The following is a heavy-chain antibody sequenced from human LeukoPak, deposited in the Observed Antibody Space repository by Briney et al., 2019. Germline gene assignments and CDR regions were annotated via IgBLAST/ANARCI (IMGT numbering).Heavy chain of an antibody. CDR3: ARDRREYIAAAGPPDFDY. V-gene: IGHV1-18*01. CDR1: GYTFTIYG. D-gene: IGHD6-13*01. Sequence: ASVKVTCKTSGYTFTIYGISWVRQAPGQGLEWMGWISAYNGNTNYAQKLQGRVTMTTDTSTSTAYMELRSLRSDDTAVYYCARDRREYIAAAGPPDFDYWGQGTLVTVSS. J-gene: IGHJ4*02. CDR2: ISAYNGNT.